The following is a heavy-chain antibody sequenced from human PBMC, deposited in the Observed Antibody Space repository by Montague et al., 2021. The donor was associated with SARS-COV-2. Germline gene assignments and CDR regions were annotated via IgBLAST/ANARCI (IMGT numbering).Heavy chain of an antibody. Sequence: PALGKPTQTLTLTCTFSGFSLSTSGMCVSWIRQPPGKALEWLARIDWDDDKYYSTSLKTRLTISKDTSKNQVVLTMTNMDPVDTATYYCARTHYYDSSGYHDAFDIWGQGTMVTVSS. D-gene: IGHD3-22*01. CDR2: IDWDDDK. V-gene: IGHV2-70*11. J-gene: IGHJ3*02. CDR1: GFSLSTSGMC. CDR3: ARTHYYDSSGYHDAFDI.